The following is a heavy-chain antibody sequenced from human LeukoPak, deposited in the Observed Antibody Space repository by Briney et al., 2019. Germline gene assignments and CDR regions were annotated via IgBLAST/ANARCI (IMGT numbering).Heavy chain of an antibody. J-gene: IGHJ4*02. D-gene: IGHD3-10*01. CDR2: INPNSGGT. Sequence: ASVKVSCMASGYTFTGYYMLWVRQAPGQELEWMGWINPNSGGTNYAQKFQGRVTMTRDTSISTAYMELSRLRSDDTAVYYCARDRFGENPGQDYWGQATLVTVSS. CDR1: GYTFTGYY. V-gene: IGHV1-2*02. CDR3: ARDRFGENPGQDY.